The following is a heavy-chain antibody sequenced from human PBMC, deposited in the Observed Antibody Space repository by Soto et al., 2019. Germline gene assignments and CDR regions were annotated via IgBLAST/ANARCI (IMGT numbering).Heavy chain of an antibody. CDR1: GFSLSTGGRG. D-gene: IGHD4-17*01. V-gene: IGHV2-5*01. CDR2: MYWNDDE. J-gene: IGHJ5*02. Sequence: QITLKESGPTLVKPTQTLTLTCSFSGFSLSTGGRGVGWIRQPPGKALEWLALMYWNDDERYSPSLKNRLTITKDTSKNQVVLTLTNMDPVDTATYYCAHRGYGNYPRDNWFDPWGQGTLVTVSS. CDR3: AHRGYGNYPRDNWFDP.